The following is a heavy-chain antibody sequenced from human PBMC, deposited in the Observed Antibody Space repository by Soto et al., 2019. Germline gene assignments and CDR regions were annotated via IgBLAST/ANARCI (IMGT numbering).Heavy chain of an antibody. V-gene: IGHV3-33*01. CDR3: ASLGYCTSTSCQTRYYYYGMDV. CDR2: IWHDGSTT. J-gene: IGHJ6*02. Sequence: QEQLVESGGGVVQPGRSLRLSCAASGFSFSSYAMHWVRQAPGKGLEWVALIWHDGSTTSYVDSVKGRFTISRDNSKNTLYLQMNSLRAEDTAVYYCASLGYCTSTSCQTRYYYYGMDVWGQGTAVTVSS. D-gene: IGHD2-2*01. CDR1: GFSFSSYA.